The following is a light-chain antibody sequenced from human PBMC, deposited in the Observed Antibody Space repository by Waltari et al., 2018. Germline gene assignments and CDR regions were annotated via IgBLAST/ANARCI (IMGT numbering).Light chain of an antibody. Sequence: EIVLTTSPGTLSLSPGESATIACRTSQSVTRALAWYQQKPGQAPRLLIYGASNRATGIPDRFSGSGSGTDFSLTISSLEPEDFAVYYCQHYLRLPVTFGQGTKVEVK. V-gene: IGKV3-20*01. CDR3: QHYLRLPVT. J-gene: IGKJ1*01. CDR2: GAS. CDR1: QSVTRA.